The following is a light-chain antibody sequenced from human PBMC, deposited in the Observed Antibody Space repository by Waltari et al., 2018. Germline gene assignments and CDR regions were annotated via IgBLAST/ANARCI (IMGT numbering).Light chain of an antibody. J-gene: IGKJ2*02. Sequence: DIVMTQSPDSLAVSLGERATSTCNSSQSVLYSSNDKNYLAWYQQKPGQPPKLLISWASTRESGVPDRFSGSGSGTDFTLTISSLQAEDVAVYYCQQYYSTPRTFGQGTKLEIK. V-gene: IGKV4-1*01. CDR1: QSVLYSSNDKNY. CDR3: QQYYSTPRT. CDR2: WAS.